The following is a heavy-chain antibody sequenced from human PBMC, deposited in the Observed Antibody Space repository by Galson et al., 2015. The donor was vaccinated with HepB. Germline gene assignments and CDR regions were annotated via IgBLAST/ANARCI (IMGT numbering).Heavy chain of an antibody. J-gene: IGHJ3*02. D-gene: IGHD6-13*01. CDR2: IYYSGST. Sequence: ETLSLTCTVPGGSISSSSYYWGWIRQPPGKGLEWIGSIYYSGSTYYNPSLKSRVTISVDTSKNQFSLKLSSVTAADTAVYYCARQGPGKQQLVLSAFDIWGQGTMVTVSS. CDR1: GGSISSSSYY. CDR3: ARQGPGKQQLVLSAFDI. V-gene: IGHV4-39*01.